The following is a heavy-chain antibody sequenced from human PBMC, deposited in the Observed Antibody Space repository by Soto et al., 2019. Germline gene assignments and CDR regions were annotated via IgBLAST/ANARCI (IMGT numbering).Heavy chain of an antibody. J-gene: IGHJ4*02. D-gene: IGHD6-6*01. CDR1: GGSISSSNW. V-gene: IGHV4-4*02. CDR3: ARGLRGSIAARSNGDS. Sequence: QVQLQESGPGLVKPSGTLSLTCAVSGGSISSSNWWSWVRQPPGKGLEGIGEIYHSGSTNYNPCLNRRVTISVGKSKHQFSLKLSSVTAADTAVYYSARGLRGSIAARSNGDSWGEGTMFIVSS. CDR2: IYHSGST.